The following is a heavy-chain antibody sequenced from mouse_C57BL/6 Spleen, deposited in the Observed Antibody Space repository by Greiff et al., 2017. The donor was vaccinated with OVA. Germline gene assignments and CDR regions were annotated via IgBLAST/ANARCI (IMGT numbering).Heavy chain of an antibody. V-gene: IGHV5-6*02. CDR3: ARQGVRKTWFAY. CDR1: GFTFSSYG. Sequence: DVKLVESGGDLVKPGGSLKLSCAASGFTFSSYGMSWVRQTPDKRLEWVATISSGGSYTYYPDSVKGRFTISRDNAKNTLYLQMSSLKSEDTAMYYCARQGVRKTWFAYWGQGTLVTVSA. CDR2: ISSGGSYT. J-gene: IGHJ3*01. D-gene: IGHD2-1*01.